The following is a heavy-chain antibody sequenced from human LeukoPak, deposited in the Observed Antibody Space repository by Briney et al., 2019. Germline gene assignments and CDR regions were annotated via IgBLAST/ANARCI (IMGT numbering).Heavy chain of an antibody. CDR2: FSGSGGTT. Sequence: GGSLRLSCAASGFTFSSYAMNWVRQAPGRGLEWVSGFSGSGGTTYYADSVKGRFTISRDNAKNSLYLQMNSLRAEDTAVYYCARVPPMTTVTTDWFDPWGQGTLVTVSS. D-gene: IGHD4-17*01. CDR1: GFTFSSYA. V-gene: IGHV3-23*01. J-gene: IGHJ5*02. CDR3: ARVPPMTTVTTDWFDP.